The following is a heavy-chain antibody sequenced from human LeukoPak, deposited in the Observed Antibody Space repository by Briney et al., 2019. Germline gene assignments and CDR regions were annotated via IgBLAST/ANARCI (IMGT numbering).Heavy chain of an antibody. D-gene: IGHD3-3*01. CDR2: INHSGST. J-gene: IGHJ6*02. Sequence: SETLSLTCAVYGGSFSGYYWSWIRQPPGKGLEWVGEINHSGSTNYNPSLKSRVTISVDTSKNQFSLKLSSVTAADTAVYYCATRYYYYYYGVDVWGQGTTVTVSS. CDR3: ATRYYYYYYGVDV. V-gene: IGHV4-34*01. CDR1: GGSFSGYY.